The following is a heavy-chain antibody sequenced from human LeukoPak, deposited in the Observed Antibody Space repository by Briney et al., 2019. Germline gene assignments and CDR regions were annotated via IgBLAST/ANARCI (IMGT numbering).Heavy chain of an antibody. CDR2: IYYSGST. CDR3: ASSYHYDSSGYSNWGYMDV. Sequence: SETLSLTCTVSGGSISSYYWSWIRQPPGKGLEWIGYIYYSGSTNYNPSLKSRVTISVDTSKNQFSLKLSSVTAADTAVYYCASSYHYDSSGYSNWGYMDVWGKGTTVTVSS. D-gene: IGHD3-22*01. V-gene: IGHV4-59*08. J-gene: IGHJ6*03. CDR1: GGSISSYY.